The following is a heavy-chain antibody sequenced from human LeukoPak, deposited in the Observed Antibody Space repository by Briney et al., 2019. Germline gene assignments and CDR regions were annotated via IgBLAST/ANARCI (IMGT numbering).Heavy chain of an antibody. V-gene: IGHV1-46*01. J-gene: IGHJ6*02. CDR2: IIPSGGST. Sequence: ASVKVSCKASGYTFTSYYMHWVRQAPGQGLEWMGIIIPSGGSTSYAQKFQGRVTMTRDTSTSTVYMELSSLRSGDTAVYYCARWWDDGSGYSYLYGMDVLGQGTTVTVSS. CDR3: ARWWDDGSGYSYLYGMDV. D-gene: IGHD3-22*01. CDR1: GYTFTSYY.